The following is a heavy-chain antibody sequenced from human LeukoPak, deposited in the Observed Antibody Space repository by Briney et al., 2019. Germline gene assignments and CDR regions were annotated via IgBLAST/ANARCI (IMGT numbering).Heavy chain of an antibody. J-gene: IGHJ4*02. CDR1: GFTFSSYA. D-gene: IGHD2-2*01. V-gene: IGHV3-30*04. CDR2: ISSDGSNK. CDR3: ARDSVAPAVHYYFDY. Sequence: PGGSLRLSCAASGFTFSSYAMHWFRQAPGKGLEWVAVISSDGSNKYYADSVKGRFTISRDNSKNTLYLQMNSLRAEDTAVYYCARDSVAPAVHYYFDYWGQGTLVTVFS.